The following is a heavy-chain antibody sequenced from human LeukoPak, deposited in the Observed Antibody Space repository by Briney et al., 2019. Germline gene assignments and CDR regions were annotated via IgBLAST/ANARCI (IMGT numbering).Heavy chain of an antibody. CDR3: AAFSSSPLY. CDR1: GFTFSSYG. V-gene: IGHV3-30*03. CDR2: ISYDGSNK. D-gene: IGHD6-13*01. Sequence: GGSLRLSCAASGFTFSSYGMHWVRQAPGKGLEWVAVISYDGSNKYYAESVKGRFTISRDNSKNTLYLQMNSLRADDTAVYYCAAFSSSPLYWSQGTLVTVSS. J-gene: IGHJ4*02.